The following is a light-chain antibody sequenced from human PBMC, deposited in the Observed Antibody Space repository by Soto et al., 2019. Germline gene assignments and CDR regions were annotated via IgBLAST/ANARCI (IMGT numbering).Light chain of an antibody. J-gene: IGKJ4*01. CDR1: QSVSSY. V-gene: IGKV3-11*01. Sequence: EIVLTQSPATLSLSPGERATLSCRASQSVSSYLAWYQQKPGQAPRLLIYDASNRATGIPARFSGSGSGTDFTLTISSLEPEDFAVYYCQQRSPTGLTFGGGTRWIS. CDR3: QQRSPTGLT. CDR2: DAS.